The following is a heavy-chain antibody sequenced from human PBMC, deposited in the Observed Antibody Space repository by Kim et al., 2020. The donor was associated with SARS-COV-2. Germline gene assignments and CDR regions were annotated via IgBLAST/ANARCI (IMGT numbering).Heavy chain of an antibody. J-gene: IGHJ4*02. Sequence: SLRLSCTASGFTFSSYSMNWVRQAPGRGLEWVSGISWDSSSIGYVDSVRGRFTISRDNAKRSLYLQMNSLTTEDTALYYCVNGAKGIFDYWGQGTLVT. V-gene: IGHV3-9*01. CDR1: GFTFSSYS. CDR3: VNGAKGIFDY. CDR2: ISWDSSSI. D-gene: IGHD1-26*01.